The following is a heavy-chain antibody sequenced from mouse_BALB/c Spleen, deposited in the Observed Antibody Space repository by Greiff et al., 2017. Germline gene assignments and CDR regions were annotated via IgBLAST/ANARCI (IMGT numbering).Heavy chain of an antibody. CDR2: ISSGGSYT. Sequence: EVQVVESGGDLVKPGGSLKLSCAASGFTFSSYGMSWVRQTPDKRLEWVATISSGGSYTYYPDSVKGRFTISRDNAKNTLYLQMSSLKSEDTAMYYCARQGYGNYPYAMDYWGQGTSVTVSS. J-gene: IGHJ4*01. V-gene: IGHV5-6*01. CDR1: GFTFSSYG. CDR3: ARQGYGNYPYAMDY. D-gene: IGHD2-10*02.